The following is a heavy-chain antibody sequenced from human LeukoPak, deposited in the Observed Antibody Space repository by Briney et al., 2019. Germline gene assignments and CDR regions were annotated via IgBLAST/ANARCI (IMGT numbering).Heavy chain of an antibody. V-gene: IGHV1-2*02. D-gene: IGHD1-1*01. CDR1: GYTFTGYY. CDR2: INPNSGGT. J-gene: IGHJ4*02. Sequence: ASVKVSFKASGYTFTGYYIHRVRQAPGQGLERMGWINPNSGGTNYAQNFQGRVTMTRDTSTSTAYMELSRLRSDDTAVYYCARRLGAGTTLGYWGQGTLVTVSS. CDR3: ARRLGAGTTLGY.